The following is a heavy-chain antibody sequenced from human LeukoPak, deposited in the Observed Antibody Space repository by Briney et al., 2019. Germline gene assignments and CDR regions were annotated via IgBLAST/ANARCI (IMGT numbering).Heavy chain of an antibody. Sequence: SETLSLTCTVSGGSISSYYWSWIRQPPGKGLEWIGYIYYSGNTSYNPSLKSRVTISVDTSKNQFSLKLSSVTAADTAVYYCARGYSGSYGRFDYWGQGTLVTVSS. J-gene: IGHJ4*02. CDR2: IYYSGNT. CDR3: ARGYSGSYGRFDY. D-gene: IGHD1-26*01. V-gene: IGHV4-59*01. CDR1: GGSISSYY.